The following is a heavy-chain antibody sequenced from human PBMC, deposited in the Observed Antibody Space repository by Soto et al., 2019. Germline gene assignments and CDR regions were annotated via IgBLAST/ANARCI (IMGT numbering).Heavy chain of an antibody. CDR3: AKDGSHNFDY. CDR2: MSYDGSNE. CDR1: GFTFSHYA. D-gene: IGHD1-26*01. Sequence: QVQLVESGGGVVQPGRSLRLSCAASGFTFSHYAMHWVRQAPGKGLEWVALMSYDGSNEYYADYVKGRFTISRDNSKNTLYLQMNSLRAEGTAVYYCAKDGSHNFDYWGQGTLVTVSS. J-gene: IGHJ4*02. V-gene: IGHV3-30*18.